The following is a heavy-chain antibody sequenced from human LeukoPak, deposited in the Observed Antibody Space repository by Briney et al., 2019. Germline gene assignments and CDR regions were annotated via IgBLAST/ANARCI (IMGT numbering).Heavy chain of an antibody. CDR1: GLTVSSNY. CDR2: LYSGGST. Sequence: GGSLRLSCAASGLTVSSNYMSWVRQAPGKGLEWVSVLYSGGSTYYADSVKGRFTISRDNSKNTLYLQLSSLRAEDAAVYYCAKSSSSGYYYYMDVWGKGTTVTVSS. CDR3: AKSSSSGYYYYMDV. D-gene: IGHD6-6*01. J-gene: IGHJ6*03. V-gene: IGHV3-66*02.